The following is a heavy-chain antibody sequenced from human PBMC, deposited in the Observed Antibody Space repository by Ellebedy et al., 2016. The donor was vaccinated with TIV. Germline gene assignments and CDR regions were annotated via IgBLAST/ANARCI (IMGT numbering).Heavy chain of an antibody. V-gene: IGHV1-8*01. CDR2: MKPGSGNT. D-gene: IGHD3/OR15-3a*01. Sequence: AASVKVSCKASGYTFTDYDINWARQATGQGLEYLGWMKPGSGNTGYAQKFEGRVTMTRNTSTSTAYMELSSLRSDETAVYYCVVGLFHPWGQGTLVSVSS. CDR3: VVGLFHP. J-gene: IGHJ5*02. CDR1: GYTFTDYD.